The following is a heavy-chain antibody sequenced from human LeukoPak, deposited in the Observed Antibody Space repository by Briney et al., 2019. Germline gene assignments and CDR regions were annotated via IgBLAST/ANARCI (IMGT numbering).Heavy chain of an antibody. D-gene: IGHD5-24*01. CDR3: ARQGDGYNYFSWFDP. CDR2: IYPGDSDT. Sequence: EESLKISCKGSGYSFTSYWIGWVRQMPGKGLEWMGIIYPGDSDTRYSPSFQGQVTISADKSISTAYLQWSSLKASDTAMYYCARQGDGYNYFSWFDPWGQGTLVTVSS. J-gene: IGHJ5*02. CDR1: GYSFTSYW. V-gene: IGHV5-51*01.